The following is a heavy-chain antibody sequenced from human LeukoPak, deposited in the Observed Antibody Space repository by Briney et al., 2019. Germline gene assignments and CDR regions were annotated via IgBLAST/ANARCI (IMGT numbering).Heavy chain of an antibody. CDR1: GYTFTRYY. CDR3: AREGQRHYFDY. V-gene: IGHV1-46*01. CDR2: IDPSGDST. J-gene: IGHJ4*02. Sequence: GASVTVSCKASGYTFTRYYLHWVRQAPGQGLEWMGIIDPSGDSTSYAQKFQGRVTMTRDTSTSTVYMELSSLRSEDTAVYYCAREGQRHYFDYWGRGTLVSVSS.